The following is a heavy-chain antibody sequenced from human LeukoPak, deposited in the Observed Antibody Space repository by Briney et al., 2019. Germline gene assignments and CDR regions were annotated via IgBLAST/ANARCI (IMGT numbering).Heavy chain of an antibody. CDR2: INHSGST. D-gene: IGHD3-10*01. J-gene: IGHJ5*02. V-gene: IGHV4-39*07. CDR1: GGSIRSTNYY. Sequence: SETLSLTCTVSGGSIRSTNYYWGWIRQPPGKGLEWIGEINHSGSTNYNPSLKSRVTISVDTSKNQFSLKLSSVTAADTAVYYCARLGRPSYYYGSGPRGWFDPWGQGTLVTVSS. CDR3: ARLGRPSYYYGSGPRGWFDP.